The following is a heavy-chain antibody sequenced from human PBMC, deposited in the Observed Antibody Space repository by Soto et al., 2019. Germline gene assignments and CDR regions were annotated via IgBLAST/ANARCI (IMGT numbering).Heavy chain of an antibody. CDR1: GYTFTGYY. Sequence: ASVKVSCKASGYTFTGYYMHWVRQAPGQGLEWMGWINPNSGGTNYAQKFQGWVTMTRDTSISTAYMELSRLRSDDTAVYYCARVHGSSEGFPKYYYGMDVWGQGTTVTVSS. CDR2: INPNSGGT. CDR3: ARVHGSSEGFPKYYYGMDV. J-gene: IGHJ6*02. D-gene: IGHD3-10*01. V-gene: IGHV1-2*04.